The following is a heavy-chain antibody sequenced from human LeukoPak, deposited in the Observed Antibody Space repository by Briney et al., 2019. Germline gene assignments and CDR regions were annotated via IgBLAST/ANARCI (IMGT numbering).Heavy chain of an antibody. Sequence: ASVNVSRKASVGTFISYVINWVRQAPGQGRDWVGGIIPIFGKANNAQMVQGRVTITTDESTSTAYMELSSLRSEDTAVYYCASGAGGYSYGSYYYYYMDVWGKGTTVTVSS. D-gene: IGHD5-18*01. V-gene: IGHV1-69*05. CDR1: VGTFISYV. J-gene: IGHJ6*03. CDR2: IIPIFGKA. CDR3: ASGAGGYSYGSYYYYYMDV.